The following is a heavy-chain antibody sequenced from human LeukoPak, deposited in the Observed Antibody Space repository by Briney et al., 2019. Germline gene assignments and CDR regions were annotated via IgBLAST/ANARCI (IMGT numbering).Heavy chain of an antibody. Sequence: PSETLSLTCAVYGGSFSGYYWSWIRQPPGKGLEWIGEINHSGSTNYNPSLKSRVTISEDTSKNQFSLKLSSVTAADTAVYYCARDNGGGYYYDYWGRGTLVTVSS. CDR1: GGSFSGYY. J-gene: IGHJ4*02. CDR3: ARDNGGGYYYDY. V-gene: IGHV4-34*01. CDR2: INHSGST. D-gene: IGHD3-22*01.